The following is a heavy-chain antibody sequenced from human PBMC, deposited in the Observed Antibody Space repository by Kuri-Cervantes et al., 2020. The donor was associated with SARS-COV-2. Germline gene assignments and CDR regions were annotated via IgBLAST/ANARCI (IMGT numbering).Heavy chain of an antibody. Sequence: SETLSLTCTVSGGSISSGGYYWSWIRQHPGKGLEWIGYIYYSGSTYYNPSLKSRVTISVDTSKNQFSLKLSSVTAADTAVYYCARADSGFWSGGRRYYFDYWGQGTLVTVSS. CDR1: GGSISSGGYY. V-gene: IGHV4-31*03. CDR3: ARADSGFWSGGRRYYFDY. D-gene: IGHD3-3*01. CDR2: IYYSGST. J-gene: IGHJ4*02.